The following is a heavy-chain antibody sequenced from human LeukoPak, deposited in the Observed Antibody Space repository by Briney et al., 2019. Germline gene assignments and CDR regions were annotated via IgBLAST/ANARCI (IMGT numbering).Heavy chain of an antibody. J-gene: IGHJ4*02. D-gene: IGHD6-19*01. CDR3: ARTPKLAVTGIVDY. Sequence: PGGSLRLSCAASGFIFSSCAMSWVRQAPGKGLEWVSTTSRSGESTYYADSVKGRFTISRDNSGTSLYLQMNSLRAEDTAVYYCARTPKLAVTGIVDYWGQGTLVTVSS. CDR1: GFIFSSCA. CDR2: TSRSGEST. V-gene: IGHV3-23*01.